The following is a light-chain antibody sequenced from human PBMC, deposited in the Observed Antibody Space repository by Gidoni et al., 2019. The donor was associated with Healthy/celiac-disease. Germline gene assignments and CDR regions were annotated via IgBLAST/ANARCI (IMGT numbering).Light chain of an antibody. Sequence: SSELTQDPAVSVALGQTVRITCQGDSLRSNYASWYQQKPGQAPVLVIYAKNNRPSGIPDRFSGSSSGNTASLTITGAQAEDEADYYCNSRDSSGNHVIFGGGTKLTVL. J-gene: IGLJ2*01. V-gene: IGLV3-19*01. CDR2: AKN. CDR1: SLRSNY. CDR3: NSRDSSGNHVI.